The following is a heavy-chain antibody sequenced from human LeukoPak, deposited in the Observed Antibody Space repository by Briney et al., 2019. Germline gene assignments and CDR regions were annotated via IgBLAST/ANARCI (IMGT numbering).Heavy chain of an antibody. J-gene: IGHJ5*02. V-gene: IGHV3-48*01. Sequence: AGGSPRLSCAASGFTFSSYSMNWVRQAPGKGLEWVSYISSSSGTIYYAHSVKGRFTISRDNAKNSLYLQMNSLRAPDTAVYYCARDHSSGWYLGWFDPWGQGTLVTVSS. CDR2: ISSSSGTI. D-gene: IGHD6-19*01. CDR1: GFTFSSYS. CDR3: ARDHSSGWYLGWFDP.